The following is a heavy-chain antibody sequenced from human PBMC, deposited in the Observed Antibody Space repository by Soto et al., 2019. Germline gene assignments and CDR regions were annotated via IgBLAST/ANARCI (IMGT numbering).Heavy chain of an antibody. J-gene: IGHJ3*02. CDR2: LSYTGST. CDR1: GGPVRDAYSY. D-gene: IGHD2-8*02. CDR3: ARELEGGVFDI. V-gene: IGHV4-30-4*01. Sequence: PSETMSLACTVSGGPVRDAYSYWTWIRQPPGKGLEWMGYLSYTGSTYYNPSLRNRATISVDESSNHLSLRLSSVTAADTAVYYCARELEGGVFDIWGRGTLVTVPS.